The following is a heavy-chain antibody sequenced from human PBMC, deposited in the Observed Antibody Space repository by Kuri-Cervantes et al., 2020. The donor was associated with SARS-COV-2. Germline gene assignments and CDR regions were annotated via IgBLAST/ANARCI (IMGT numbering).Heavy chain of an antibody. J-gene: IGHJ3*02. D-gene: IGHD2-15*01. CDR3: ARESLPRWGYSRDPFDI. V-gene: IGHV3-21*01. Sequence: GESLKISCAASGFTFSSYSMNWVRQAPGKGLEWVSSISSSSSYIYYADSVKGRFTISRDNAKNSLYLQMNSLGAEDTAVYYCARESLPRWGYSRDPFDIWGQGTTVTVSS. CDR2: ISSSSSYI. CDR1: GFTFSSYS.